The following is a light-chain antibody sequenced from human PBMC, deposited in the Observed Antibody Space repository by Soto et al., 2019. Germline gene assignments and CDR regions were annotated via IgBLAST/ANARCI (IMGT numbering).Light chain of an antibody. V-gene: IGKV3D-15*01. J-gene: IGKJ5*01. Sequence: EIVMTQSPATLSVSPGESAILSCRASQSISSNLAWYQQKPGQAPRRLIYGASTRATGIPARFSGSGSGTEFTLTISSVQSEDFPVYYCQQYNIWPPITFGQGTRLEI. CDR2: GAS. CDR1: QSISSN. CDR3: QQYNIWPPIT.